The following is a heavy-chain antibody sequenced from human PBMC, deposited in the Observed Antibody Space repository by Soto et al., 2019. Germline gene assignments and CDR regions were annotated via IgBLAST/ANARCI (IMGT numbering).Heavy chain of an antibody. V-gene: IGHV1-69*01. Sequence: QVQLVQSGAEVKKPGSSVKVSCKTPGGTFSNYGLTWVRQAPGQALEWLGGIIRIFGTAKYAQKFQGRVTITADESTSTGYMELTSLKSDDTAVYYCARASGMSYFDSWGQGTLVTVSS. CDR3: ARASGMSYFDS. CDR2: IIRIFGTA. J-gene: IGHJ4*02. CDR1: GGTFSNYG.